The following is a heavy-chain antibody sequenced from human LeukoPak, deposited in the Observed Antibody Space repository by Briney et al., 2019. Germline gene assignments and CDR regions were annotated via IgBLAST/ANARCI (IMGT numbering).Heavy chain of an antibody. Sequence: SETLSLTCTVSGGSISSGGYYWSWIRQHPGRGLEWIRYIYYSGSTYYNPSLKSRVTISVDTSKNQFSLKLSSVTAADTAVYFCASGTAVATFDCWGQGTLVTVSS. V-gene: IGHV4-31*03. CDR2: IYYSGST. J-gene: IGHJ4*02. CDR1: GGSISSGGYY. CDR3: ASGTAVATFDC. D-gene: IGHD4-17*01.